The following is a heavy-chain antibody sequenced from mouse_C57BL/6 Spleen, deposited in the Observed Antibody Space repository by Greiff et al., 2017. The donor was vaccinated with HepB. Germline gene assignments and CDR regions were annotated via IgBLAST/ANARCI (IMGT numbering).Heavy chain of an antibody. V-gene: IGHV1-81*01. D-gene: IGHD2-4*01. J-gene: IGHJ4*01. CDR2: IYPRSGNT. Sequence: VKLMESGAELARPGASVKLSCKASGYTFTSYGLSWVKQRTGQGLEWIGEIYPRSGNTYYNEKFKGKATLTADKSSSTAYMELRSLTSEDSAVYFCARRGYDYDDGYAMDYWGQGTSVTVSS. CDR1: GYTFTSYG. CDR3: ARRGYDYDDGYAMDY.